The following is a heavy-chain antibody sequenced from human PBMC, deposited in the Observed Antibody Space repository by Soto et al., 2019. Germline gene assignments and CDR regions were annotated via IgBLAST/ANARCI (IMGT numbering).Heavy chain of an antibody. Sequence: ASVKVSCKSSGYTFTSYYMHWVRQAPGQGLEWMGIINPSGGSTSYAQKFQGRVTMTRDTSTSTVYMELSSLRSEDTAVYYCASIAARDRNYYYYMDVWGKGTTVTVSS. CDR3: ASIAARDRNYYYYMDV. D-gene: IGHD6-6*01. V-gene: IGHV1-46*03. CDR2: INPSGGST. CDR1: GYTFTSYY. J-gene: IGHJ6*03.